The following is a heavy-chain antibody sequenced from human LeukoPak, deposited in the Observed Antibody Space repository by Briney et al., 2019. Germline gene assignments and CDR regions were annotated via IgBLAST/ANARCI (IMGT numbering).Heavy chain of an antibody. CDR1: GFILTNYW. CDR3: VRDRDYYVFDL. V-gene: IGHV3-7*01. D-gene: IGHD3-10*02. J-gene: IGHJ4*02. Sequence: PGGSLRLSCAAPGFILTNYWMTWVRQAPGKGLQWVANIMKDGGDKYYVDSVKGRFTISRDNAKNSAYLQMNSLRAEDTAVYYCVRDRDYYVFDLWGQGTFGTVCS. CDR2: IMKDGGDK.